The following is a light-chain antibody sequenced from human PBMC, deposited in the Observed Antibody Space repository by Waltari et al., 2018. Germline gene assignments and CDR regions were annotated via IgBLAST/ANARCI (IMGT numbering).Light chain of an antibody. CDR3: QQYYTSPPYT. CDR2: WAS. Sequence: DIVMTQSPDSLAVSLGERATINCKSSQSVLYSFNNYNYLAWYQQKPGQPPKLLIYWASTRDSGVPDRFSGSWSGTDFTLTITSLQAEDVAVYYCQQYYTSPPYTFGQGTKLEIK. CDR1: QSVLYSFNNYNY. V-gene: IGKV4-1*01. J-gene: IGKJ2*01.